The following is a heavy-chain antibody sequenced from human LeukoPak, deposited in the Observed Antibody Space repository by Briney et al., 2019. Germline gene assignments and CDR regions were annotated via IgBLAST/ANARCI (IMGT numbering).Heavy chain of an antibody. CDR2: ISGSGVST. CDR1: GFTFSTYA. Sequence: PGGSLTLSCAASGFTFSTYAENWLRQAPGKGLEWVSTISGSGVSTYYADSVKVRFTISRDNSKDTLYLQMSSVRVDDTAVYYCARDRGRYYDSRGFYWGYYFDSWGQGILVTVST. J-gene: IGHJ4*02. CDR3: ARDRGRYYDSRGFYWGYYFDS. D-gene: IGHD3-22*01. V-gene: IGHV3-23*01.